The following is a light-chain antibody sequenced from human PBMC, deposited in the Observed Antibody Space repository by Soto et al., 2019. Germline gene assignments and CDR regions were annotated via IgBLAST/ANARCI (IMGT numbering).Light chain of an antibody. CDR1: QSVSSY. CDR3: QHYGRSPGLFT. Sequence: EIVLTQSPTTLSLSPGERATLSCRASQSVSSYLAWYQQKPGQAPRLLIYAASSGATGIPDRFSGSGSGTDFTLTISRLEPEDFAVYYCQHYGRSPGLFTFGPGTKVDIK. V-gene: IGKV3-20*01. CDR2: AAS. J-gene: IGKJ3*01.